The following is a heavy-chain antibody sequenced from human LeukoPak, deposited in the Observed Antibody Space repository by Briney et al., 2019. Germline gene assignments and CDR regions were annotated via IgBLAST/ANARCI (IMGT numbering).Heavy chain of an antibody. CDR1: GFTFSSYW. J-gene: IGHJ4*02. CDR2: INSDGSST. D-gene: IGHD3-3*01. Sequence: GGSLRLSCAASGFTFSSYWMHWVRQAPGKGLVWVSRINSDGSSTSYADSVKGRFTISRDNSKNTLYLQMNSLRAEDTAVYYCAKDSNPHYDFWSGYFYWGQGTLVTVSS. CDR3: AKDSNPHYDFWSGYFY. V-gene: IGHV3-74*01.